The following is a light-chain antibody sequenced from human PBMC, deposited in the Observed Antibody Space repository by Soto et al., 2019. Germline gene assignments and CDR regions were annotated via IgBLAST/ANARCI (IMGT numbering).Light chain of an antibody. V-gene: IGKV3-20*01. CDR3: QQYGSSPPWT. Sequence: EIVLTQSPGTLSLSRGERATLSCRASQSVSSNYLAWYQQKPGQAPRLLIYGASSRATGIPDRFSGSGSGTDFTLTISRLEPEDFAVYYCQQYGSSPPWTFGQGTKVEIK. J-gene: IGKJ1*01. CDR2: GAS. CDR1: QSVSSNY.